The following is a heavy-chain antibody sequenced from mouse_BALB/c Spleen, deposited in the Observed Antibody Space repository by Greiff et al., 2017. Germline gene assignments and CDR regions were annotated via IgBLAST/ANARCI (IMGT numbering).Heavy chain of an antibody. CDR2: ISSGGSYT. Sequence: EVHLVESGGGLVKPGGSLKLSCAASGFTFSSYTMSWVRQTPEKRLEWVATISSGGSYTYYPDSVKGRFTISRDNAKNTLYLQMSSLKSEDTAMYYCTRDVGRGRSSMDYWGQGTSVTVSS. J-gene: IGHJ4*01. CDR1: GFTFSSYT. V-gene: IGHV5-6-4*01. CDR3: TRDVGRGRSSMDY.